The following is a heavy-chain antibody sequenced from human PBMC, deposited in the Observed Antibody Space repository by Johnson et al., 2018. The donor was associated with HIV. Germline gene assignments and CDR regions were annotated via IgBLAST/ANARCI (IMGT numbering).Heavy chain of an antibody. CDR1: GFTFTNYW. CDR2: IKQDGSEK. CDR3: AREYDAFDI. Sequence: VQLVESGGGLVQPGGSLRLSCEASGFTFTNYWIYWVRQAPGKGLEWVANIKQDGSEKYYVDSVKGRFTISRDNAKNSLYLQMNSLRAEDTAVYYCAREYDAFDIWGQGTMVTVSS. J-gene: IGHJ3*02. V-gene: IGHV3-7*01.